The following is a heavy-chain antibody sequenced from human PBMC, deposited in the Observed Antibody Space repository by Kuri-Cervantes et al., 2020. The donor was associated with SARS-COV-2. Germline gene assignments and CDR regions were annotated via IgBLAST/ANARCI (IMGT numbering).Heavy chain of an antibody. Sequence: SETLSPTCAVSGASISSGGSSWGWIRQPPGKGLEWIGYIFHSASTYYNPYLKSRVTITVDRSKHQFSLKLTSVTAADTDVYYCARVSTTAVTGSYWYFDLWGRGTLVTVSS. CDR3: ARVSTTAVTGSYWYFDL. D-gene: IGHD4-23*01. CDR2: IFHSAST. J-gene: IGHJ2*01. CDR1: GASISSGGSS. V-gene: IGHV4-30-2*05.